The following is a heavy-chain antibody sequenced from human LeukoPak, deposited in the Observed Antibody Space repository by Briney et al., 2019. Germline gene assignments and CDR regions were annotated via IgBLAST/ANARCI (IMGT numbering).Heavy chain of an antibody. D-gene: IGHD2-15*01. Sequence: ASVKVSCKASGYAFTGYYMHWVRQAPGQGLEWMGWINPNSVGTNYAQKFQGRVTMTRDTSISTAYMELSRLRSDDTAVYYCARGGLGYCSGGSCYTIDYWGQGTLVTVSS. CDR2: INPNSVGT. CDR1: GYAFTGYY. J-gene: IGHJ4*02. V-gene: IGHV1-2*02. CDR3: ARGGLGYCSGGSCYTIDY.